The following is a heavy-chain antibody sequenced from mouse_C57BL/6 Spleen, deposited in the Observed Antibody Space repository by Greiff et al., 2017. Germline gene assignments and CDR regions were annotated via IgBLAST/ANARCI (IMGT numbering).Heavy chain of an antibody. D-gene: IGHD1-1*01. Sequence: VQLQQPGAELVKPGASVTMSCKASGYTFTSYWITWVKQRPGQGLEWIGDIYPGSGSTNYNEKFKSKATLTVDTSSSTAYMQLSSLTSEDSAVYYCARRDYYGSSYESYAMDYWGQGTSGTVSS. J-gene: IGHJ4*01. V-gene: IGHV1-55*01. CDR3: ARRDYYGSSYESYAMDY. CDR1: GYTFTSYW. CDR2: IYPGSGST.